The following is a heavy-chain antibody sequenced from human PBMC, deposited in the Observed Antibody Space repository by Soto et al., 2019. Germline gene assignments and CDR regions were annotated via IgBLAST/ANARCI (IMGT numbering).Heavy chain of an antibody. CDR1: GYSFNTYG. J-gene: IGHJ4*02. D-gene: IGHD3-10*01. Sequence: QVQLVQSGGEVKKPGASVKVSCKASGYSFNTYGISWVREAPGQPLEWMGWISVNKGITNYAQKFQGRIIMTTDTSTSTAYMELRSLRADDTAVYYCARVGVRGEVDFWGQGTLVTVSS. CDR2: ISVNKGIT. CDR3: ARVGVRGEVDF. V-gene: IGHV1-18*01.